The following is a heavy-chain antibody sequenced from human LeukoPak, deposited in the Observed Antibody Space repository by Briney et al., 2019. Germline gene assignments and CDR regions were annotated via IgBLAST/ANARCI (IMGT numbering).Heavy chain of an antibody. J-gene: IGHJ3*02. D-gene: IGHD1-26*01. Sequence: ASVKVSCKVSGYTFSDYYMHWVQQAPGKGLEWMGLVDPEDGETIYAEKFQGGFTITADTSTDTAYMEMSSVRSEDTAVYYCATPRYSGSYGDAFDIWGQGTMVTVSS. CDR3: ATPRYSGSYGDAFDI. CDR2: VDPEDGET. CDR1: GYTFSDYY. V-gene: IGHV1-69-2*01.